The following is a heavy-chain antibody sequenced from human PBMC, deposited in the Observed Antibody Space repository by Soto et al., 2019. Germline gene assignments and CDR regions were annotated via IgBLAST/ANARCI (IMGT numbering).Heavy chain of an antibody. Sequence: QVQLVESGGGVVQPGRSLRLSCAASGFTFSSYAMHWVRQAPGKGLEWVAVISYDGSNKYYADSVKGRFTISRDNSKNTPYLQMNSLRAEDTAVSYCARDRLRYNWNDFPYYYYGMDVWGQGTTVTVSS. D-gene: IGHD1-1*01. CDR2: ISYDGSNK. J-gene: IGHJ6*02. V-gene: IGHV3-30-3*01. CDR3: ARDRLRYNWNDFPYYYYGMDV. CDR1: GFTFSSYA.